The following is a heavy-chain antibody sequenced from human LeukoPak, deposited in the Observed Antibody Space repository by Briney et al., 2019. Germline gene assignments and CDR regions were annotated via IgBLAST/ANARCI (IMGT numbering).Heavy chain of an antibody. CDR3: ARGDYVWGSYRYNLQPPLDY. CDR1: GFTFSSYS. Sequence: GGSLRLSCAASGFTFSSYSMNWVRQAPGKGLEWVSSISSSSSYIYYADSVKGRFTISRDNAKNSLYLQMNSLRAEDTAVYYCARGDYVWGSYRYNLQPPLDYWGQGTLVTVSS. CDR2: ISSSSSYI. V-gene: IGHV3-21*01. J-gene: IGHJ4*02. D-gene: IGHD3-16*02.